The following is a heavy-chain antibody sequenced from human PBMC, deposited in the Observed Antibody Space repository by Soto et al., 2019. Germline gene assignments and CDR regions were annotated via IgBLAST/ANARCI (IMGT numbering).Heavy chain of an antibody. J-gene: IGHJ4*02. CDR1: GFTFSSYS. CDR3: ARDLNYYDSSGYYHRGTYFDY. D-gene: IGHD3-22*01. Sequence: GGSLRLSCAASGFTFSSYSMNWVRQAPGKGLEWVSYISSSSSTIYYADSVKGRFTISRDNAKNSLYLQMNSLRDEDTAVYYCARDLNYYDSSGYYHRGTYFDYWGQGTLVTVSS. CDR2: ISSSSSTI. V-gene: IGHV3-48*02.